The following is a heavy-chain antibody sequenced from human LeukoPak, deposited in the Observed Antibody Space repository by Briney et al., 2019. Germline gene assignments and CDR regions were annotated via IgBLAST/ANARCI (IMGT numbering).Heavy chain of an antibody. D-gene: IGHD3-3*01. CDR3: AMGATSWSGYSFPKIFQH. J-gene: IGHJ1*01. V-gene: IGHV3-23*01. Sequence: GGSLRLSCAASGFTVSNYAVNWIRQAPGKGLKWVSVISGSGSSIYYTDSVKGRFTISRDNSKNTLYLQMNSLRAEGTAVYYCAMGATSWSGYSFPKIFQHWGRGTLVTVSS. CDR2: ISGSGSSI. CDR1: GFTVSNYA.